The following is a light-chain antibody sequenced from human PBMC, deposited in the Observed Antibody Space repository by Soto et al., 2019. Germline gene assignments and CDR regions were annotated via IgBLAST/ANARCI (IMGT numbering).Light chain of an antibody. Sequence: ILMTQSPATLSVSPGERATLSCRASQSVSSNLAWYQQKPGQAPRLLIYGASTRATGIPARFSGSVSGTEFTLTVSSLQSEDFAVYYCQQYNNWWTFGQGTKVEV. V-gene: IGKV3-15*01. J-gene: IGKJ1*01. CDR1: QSVSSN. CDR2: GAS. CDR3: QQYNNWWT.